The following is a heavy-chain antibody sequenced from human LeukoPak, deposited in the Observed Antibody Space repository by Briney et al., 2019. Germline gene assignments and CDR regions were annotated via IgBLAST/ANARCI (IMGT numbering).Heavy chain of an antibody. D-gene: IGHD5-24*01. CDR1: GGSISSNNHY. CDR3: AREKDGYNTGDFDY. Sequence: PSETLSLTCTVSGGSISSNNHYWGWIRQPPGKGLEWIGSTYYSGSTYYNPSLKSRVTISVDTSKNQFSLKLSSVTAADTAVCYCAREKDGYNTGDFDYWGRGTLVTVSS. CDR2: TYYSGST. V-gene: IGHV4-39*02. J-gene: IGHJ4*02.